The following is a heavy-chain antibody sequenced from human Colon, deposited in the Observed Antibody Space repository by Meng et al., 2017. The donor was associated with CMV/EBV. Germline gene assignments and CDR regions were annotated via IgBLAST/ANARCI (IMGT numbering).Heavy chain of an antibody. CDR1: GYTFTNFG. CDR2: ISPYNGDT. Sequence: QVQLVQSGAVVNKQQASWNVFFKTAGYTFTNFGISWVRQAPGQGLEWMAYISPYNGDTNYAQRFQGRVALTTDTSTSTVYMELGSLTSDDTAMYYCARELARGGYWGQGTLVTVSS. V-gene: IGHV1-18*01. CDR3: ARELARGGY. J-gene: IGHJ4*02.